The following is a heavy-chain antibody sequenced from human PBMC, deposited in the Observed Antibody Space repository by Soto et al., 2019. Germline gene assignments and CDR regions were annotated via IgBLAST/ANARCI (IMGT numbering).Heavy chain of an antibody. D-gene: IGHD3-22*01. Sequence: EASVKVSCNASGGTFSSYAISLVRQAPGQGLEWMGEIIPIFGTANYAQKFQGRVTITADESTSTAYMELSSLRSEDTAVYYCARDRGPSSGYYPYWFDPWGQGTLVTVSA. CDR2: IIPIFGTA. CDR3: ARDRGPSSGYYPYWFDP. V-gene: IGHV1-69*13. J-gene: IGHJ5*02. CDR1: GGTFSSYA.